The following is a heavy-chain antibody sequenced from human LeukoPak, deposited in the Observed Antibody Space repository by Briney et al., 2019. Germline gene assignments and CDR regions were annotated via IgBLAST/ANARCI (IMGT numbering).Heavy chain of an antibody. CDR2: IYPGDSDT. CDR1: GYSFTNYW. J-gene: IGHJ4*02. Sequence: GESLKISCKASGYSFTNYWIGWVRQMPGKGLEWMGVIYPGDSDTTYSPSFQGQVTISADKSISTAYLQWGSLKASDTAMYYCARRSGYIHGTDYWGQGTLVTVSS. CDR3: ARRSGYIHGTDY. V-gene: IGHV5-51*01. D-gene: IGHD5-18*01.